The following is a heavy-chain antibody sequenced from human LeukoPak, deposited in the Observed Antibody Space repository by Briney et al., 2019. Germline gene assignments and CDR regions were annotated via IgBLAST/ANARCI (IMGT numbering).Heavy chain of an antibody. CDR2: IYTSGST. D-gene: IGHD2-21*02. Sequence: SETLSLTCAVYGGSFSGYYWSWIRQPAGKGLEWIGRIYTSGSTYYNPSLKSRVTISVDTSKNQFSLKLSSVTAADTAVYYCARGHIVVVTAIPVLGAFDIWGQGTMVTVSS. J-gene: IGHJ3*02. CDR3: ARGHIVVVTAIPVLGAFDI. V-gene: IGHV4-59*10. CDR1: GGSFSGYY.